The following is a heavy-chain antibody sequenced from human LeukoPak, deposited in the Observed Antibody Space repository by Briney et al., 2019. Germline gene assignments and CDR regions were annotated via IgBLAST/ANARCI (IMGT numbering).Heavy chain of an antibody. D-gene: IGHD5-18*01. V-gene: IGHV3-30*02. Sequence: GGSLRLSCAASGFSFSSYGTHWVRQAPGKGLKWVAFIRFDASNYYYTDSVKGRFTISRDNSKNTLYLQMNSLINEDTAVYFCAKDLSGGYHSYYFDFWGQGTPVTVSS. J-gene: IGHJ4*02. CDR2: IRFDASNY. CDR1: GFSFSSYG. CDR3: AKDLSGGYHSYYFDF.